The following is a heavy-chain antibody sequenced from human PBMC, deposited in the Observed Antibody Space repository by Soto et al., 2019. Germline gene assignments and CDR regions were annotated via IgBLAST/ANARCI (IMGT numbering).Heavy chain of an antibody. CDR3: ASSDYDILTAPFDY. J-gene: IGHJ4*02. D-gene: IGHD3-9*01. V-gene: IGHV4-31*03. CDR1: GGSISSGGYY. CDR2: IYYSGST. Sequence: SETLSLTCTVSGGSISSGGYYWSWIRLHPGKGLEWIGYIYYSGSTYYNPSLKSRVTISVDTSKNQFSLKLSSVTTADTAVYYCASSDYDILTAPFDYWGQGTLVTVSS.